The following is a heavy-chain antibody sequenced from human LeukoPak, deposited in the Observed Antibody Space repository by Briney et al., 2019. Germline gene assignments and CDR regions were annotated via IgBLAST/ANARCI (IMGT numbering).Heavy chain of an antibody. CDR2: INHSGST. CDR1: GGYISSYY. CDR3: ARGQGGSSSSRLDY. Sequence: SETLSLTCTVSGGYISSYYWSWIRQPPGKGLEWIGEINHSGSTNYNPSLKSRVTMSVDTSKNQFSLNLSSVTAADTAVYYCARGQGGSSSSRLDYWGQGTLVTVSS. V-gene: IGHV4-34*01. D-gene: IGHD6-6*01. J-gene: IGHJ4*02.